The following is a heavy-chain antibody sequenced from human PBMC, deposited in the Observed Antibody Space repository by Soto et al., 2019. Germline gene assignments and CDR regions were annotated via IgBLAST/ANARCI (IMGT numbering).Heavy chain of an antibody. V-gene: IGHV1-18*01. D-gene: IGHD3-3*01. CDR1: GYTFTSYG. J-gene: IGHJ4*02. CDR3: ARDGLRFLEWLLYDYFDY. CDR2: ISAYNGNT. Sequence: ASVKVSCKASGYTFTSYGISWVRQAPGQGLEWMGWISAYNGNTNYAQKLQGRVTMTTDTSTSTAYMELRSLRSDDTAVYYCARDGLRFLEWLLYDYFDYWGQGTLVTVSS.